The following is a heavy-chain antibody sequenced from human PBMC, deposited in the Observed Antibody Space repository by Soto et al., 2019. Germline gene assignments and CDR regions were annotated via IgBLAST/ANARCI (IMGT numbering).Heavy chain of an antibody. Sequence: SVKVSCKASGGTFSRYALSWVRQAPGQGPEWMGGIVPMFGTANYAQKFQGRVTITADESTSTAYMQLSSLRSEDTAVYYCARGVYYDSRGYYFFFWGQGTLVTVSS. D-gene: IGHD3-22*01. J-gene: IGHJ4*02. CDR2: IVPMFGTA. CDR1: GGTFSRYA. CDR3: ARGVYYDSRGYYFFF. V-gene: IGHV1-69*13.